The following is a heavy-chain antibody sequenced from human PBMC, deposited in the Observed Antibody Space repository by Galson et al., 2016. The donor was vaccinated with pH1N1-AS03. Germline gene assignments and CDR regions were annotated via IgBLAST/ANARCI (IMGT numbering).Heavy chain of an antibody. CDR3: ASAIAVAGSS. CDR1: GFTFNTYW. J-gene: IGHJ5*02. D-gene: IGHD6-19*01. CDR2: IKQDGSEK. V-gene: IGHV3-7*01. Sequence: SLRLSCAASGFTFNTYWMHWVRQAPGKGLEWVANIKQDGSEKYYVDSVKGRFTISRDNAENSLYLQMNSLRAEDTAVYYCASAIAVAGSSWGQGTLVTVSS.